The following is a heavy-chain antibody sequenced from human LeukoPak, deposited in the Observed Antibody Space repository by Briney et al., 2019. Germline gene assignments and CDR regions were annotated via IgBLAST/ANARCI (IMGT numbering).Heavy chain of an antibody. CDR3: ARVMAASVWRSYGSYYYYYYMDV. CDR2: IKEDGSEK. J-gene: IGHJ6*03. Sequence: SGGSPRLSCAASGFTFNNYWMGWVRQAPGKGLEWVANIKEDGSEKNYVDSVKGRFTISRDNAKNSLYLQMSSLRAADTAVYYCARVMAASVWRSYGSYYYYYYMDVWGKGTTVTVSS. CDR1: GFTFNNYW. D-gene: IGHD3-16*01. V-gene: IGHV3-7*01.